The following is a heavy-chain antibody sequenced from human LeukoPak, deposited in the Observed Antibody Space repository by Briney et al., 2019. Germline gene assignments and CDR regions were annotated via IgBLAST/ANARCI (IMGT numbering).Heavy chain of an antibody. Sequence: PSETLSLTCTVSGGSISSGGYYWSWIRQPPGKGLEWIGEINHSGSTNYNPSLKSRVTISVDTSKNQFSLKLSSVTAADTAVYYCARFGRDPLWQQRTYYYGMDVWGQGTTVTVSS. CDR1: GGSISSGGYY. V-gene: IGHV4-39*07. D-gene: IGHD6-13*01. CDR2: INHSGST. CDR3: ARFGRDPLWQQRTYYYGMDV. J-gene: IGHJ6*02.